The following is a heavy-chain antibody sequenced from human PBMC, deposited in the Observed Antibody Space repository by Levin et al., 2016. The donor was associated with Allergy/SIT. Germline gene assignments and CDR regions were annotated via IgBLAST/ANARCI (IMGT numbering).Heavy chain of an antibody. J-gene: IGHJ6*03. CDR1: GDSITNSDW. CDR3: ARGYSYGYVSGGRYYYYMDV. CDR2: IYHTGST. Sequence: SETLSLTCAVSGDSITNSDWWSWVRQAPGKGLEWIGEIYHTGSTNYNPSLKSRVTISIDKSKKEFSLKLRSVTAADTAVYFCARGYSYGYVSGGRYYYYMDVWGKGTTVTVS. D-gene: IGHD5-18*01. V-gene: IGHV4-4*02.